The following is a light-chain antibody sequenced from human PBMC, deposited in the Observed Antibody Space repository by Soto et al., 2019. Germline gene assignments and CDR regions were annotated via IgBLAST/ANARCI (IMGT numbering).Light chain of an antibody. V-gene: IGKV3-20*01. CDR3: QQYGSSQIT. CDR2: GAS. CDR1: QSVSSSY. Sequence: EIVLTQSPATLSSFPGDRATLSCRASQSVSSSYLAWYQQKPGQAPRLLIYGASSRATGIPDRFSGSGSGTDFTLTISRLEPEDFAVYYCQQYGSSQITFGQGTRLEIK. J-gene: IGKJ5*01.